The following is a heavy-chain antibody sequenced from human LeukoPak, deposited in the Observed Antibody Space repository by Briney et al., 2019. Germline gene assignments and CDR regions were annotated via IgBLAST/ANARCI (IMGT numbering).Heavy chain of an antibody. Sequence: GGSLRLSCAASGFTFSNYSMNWVRQAPGKGLEWVSSISSSSSYIYYADSVKGRFTISRDNAKNSLYLQMNSLRAEDTAVYYCARAGYCSGGSCYLNWFEPWGQGTLVTVSS. CDR2: ISSSSSYI. CDR3: ARAGYCSGGSCYLNWFEP. J-gene: IGHJ5*02. D-gene: IGHD2-15*01. V-gene: IGHV3-21*01. CDR1: GFTFSNYS.